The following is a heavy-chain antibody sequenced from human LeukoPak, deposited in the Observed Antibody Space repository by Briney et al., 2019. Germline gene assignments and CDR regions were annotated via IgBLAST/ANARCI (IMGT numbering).Heavy chain of an antibody. CDR2: ISAYNGNT. D-gene: IGHD5-18*01. V-gene: IGHV1-18*01. CDR3: ARTKYSYVSYYYYMDV. Sequence: ASVKVSCKASGGTFSSYGISWVRQAPGQGLEWMGWISAYNGNTNYAQKLQGRVTITADKSTSTAYMELSSLRSEDTAVYYCARTKYSYVSYYYYMDVWGKGTTVTVSS. CDR1: GGTFSSYG. J-gene: IGHJ6*03.